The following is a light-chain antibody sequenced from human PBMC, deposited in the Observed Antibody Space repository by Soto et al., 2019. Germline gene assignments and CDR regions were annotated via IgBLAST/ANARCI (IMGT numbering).Light chain of an antibody. V-gene: IGKV3-15*01. J-gene: IGKJ1*01. Sequence: EIVMTQSPATLSVSPGERATLSCRASQAIRGKLAWYQQKPGQAPTLLIFDTFARATGIPARFSGSGSGTEFTLTISSLQSEDSALYYCHQYSDWPPWTFGQGTKVEIK. CDR2: DTF. CDR3: HQYSDWPPWT. CDR1: QAIRGK.